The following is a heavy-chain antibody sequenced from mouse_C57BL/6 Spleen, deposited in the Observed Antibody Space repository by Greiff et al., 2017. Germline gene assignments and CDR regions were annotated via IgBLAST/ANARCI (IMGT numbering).Heavy chain of an antibody. Sequence: QVQLQQPGAELVKPGASVKMSCKASGYTFTSYWITWVKQRPGQGLEWIGDIYPGSGSTNYNEKFKSKATLTVDTSSSTAYMQLSSLTSEDSACYYCARDYGSSYEGVWFAYWGQGTLVTVSA. CDR3: ARDYGSSYEGVWFAY. V-gene: IGHV1-55*01. CDR2: IYPGSGST. J-gene: IGHJ3*01. CDR1: GYTFTSYW. D-gene: IGHD1-1*01.